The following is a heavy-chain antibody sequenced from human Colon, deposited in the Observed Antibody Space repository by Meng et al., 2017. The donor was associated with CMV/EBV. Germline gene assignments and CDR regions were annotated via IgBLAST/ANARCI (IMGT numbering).Heavy chain of an antibody. CDR1: GYSFTNYG. D-gene: IGHD5-24*01. V-gene: IGHV1-2*02. CDR2: INPNMGGT. J-gene: IGHJ4*02. CDR3: ARAGDDYFDF. Sequence: KVSCKASGYSFTNYGISWVRQAPGQGLEWMGWINPNMGGTTYAQKFRGRVTVTRDTSISTAYMELNSLTSDDTAVYYCARAGDDYFDFWGQGTLVTVSS.